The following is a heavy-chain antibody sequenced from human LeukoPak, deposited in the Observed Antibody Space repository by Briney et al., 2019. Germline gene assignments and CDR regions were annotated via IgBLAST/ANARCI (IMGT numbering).Heavy chain of an antibody. CDR2: IYTSGST. CDR1: GGSISSGSYY. V-gene: IGHV4-61*02. CDR3: ARVTAVAGTGVDY. J-gene: IGHJ4*02. D-gene: IGHD6-19*01. Sequence: SKTLSLTCTVSGGSISSGSYYWSWIRQPAGKGLERIGRIYTSGSTNYNPSLKSRVTISVDTSKNQFSLKLSSVTAADTAVYYCARVTAVAGTGVDYWGQGTLVTVSS.